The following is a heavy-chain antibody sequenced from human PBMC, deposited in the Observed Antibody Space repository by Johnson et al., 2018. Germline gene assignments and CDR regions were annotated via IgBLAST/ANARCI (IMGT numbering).Heavy chain of an antibody. J-gene: IGHJ1*01. V-gene: IGHV3-30*03. D-gene: IGHD2-15*01. CDR3: ARGAGFCSGGSCLGRYSSQH. CDR1: GFTFSSYG. Sequence: QVQLVQSGGGVVQPGRSLRLSCSASGFTFSSYGMHWVRQAPGKGLEWVAVISYDGSNKYYADFVKGRFTISRDSAKNSLFLQMSLVRVEDTAVYYCARGAGFCSGGSCLGRYSSQHWGQGTLVTVSS. CDR2: ISYDGSNK.